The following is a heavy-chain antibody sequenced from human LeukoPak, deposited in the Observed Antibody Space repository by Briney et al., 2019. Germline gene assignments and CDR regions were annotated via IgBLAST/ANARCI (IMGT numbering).Heavy chain of an antibody. CDR1: GYTFTGYY. CDR3: ARERIVVVPAAIRAWFDP. V-gene: IGHV1-2*02. CDR2: INPNSGGT. Sequence: GASVKVSCKASGYTFTGYYMHWVRQAPGQGLEWMGWINPNSGGTNYAQKFQGRATMTRDTSISTAYMELSRLRSDDTAVYYCARERIVVVPAAIRAWFDPWGQGTLVTVSS. J-gene: IGHJ5*02. D-gene: IGHD2-2*01.